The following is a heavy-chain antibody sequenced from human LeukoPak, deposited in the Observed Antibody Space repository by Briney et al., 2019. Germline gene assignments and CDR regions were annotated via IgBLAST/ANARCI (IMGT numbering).Heavy chain of an antibody. CDR1: GGSFSGYY. J-gene: IGHJ4*02. CDR3: ARGTRFGEYILDY. V-gene: IGHV4-34*01. CDR2: INHSGST. Sequence: PSETLSLTCAVYGGSFSGYYWSWIRQPPGKGPEWIGEINHSGSTNYNPSLKSRVTISVDTSKNQFSLKLSSMTAADTAVYYCARGTRFGEYILDYWGQGTLVTVSS. D-gene: IGHD3-10*01.